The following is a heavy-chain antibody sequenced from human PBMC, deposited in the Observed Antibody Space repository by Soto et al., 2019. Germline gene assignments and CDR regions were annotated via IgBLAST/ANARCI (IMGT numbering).Heavy chain of an antibody. D-gene: IGHD2-2*01. CDR2: IYYSGST. J-gene: IGHJ6*03. Sequence: SETLSLTCTVAGGSISSYYWSWIRQPPGKGLEWIGYIYYSGSTNYNPSLKSRVTISVDTSKNQFSLKLSSVTAADTAVYYCARLGSSTSFEDYYYMDVWGKGTTVTVSS. CDR3: ARLGSSTSFEDYYYMDV. CDR1: GGSISSYY. V-gene: IGHV4-59*08.